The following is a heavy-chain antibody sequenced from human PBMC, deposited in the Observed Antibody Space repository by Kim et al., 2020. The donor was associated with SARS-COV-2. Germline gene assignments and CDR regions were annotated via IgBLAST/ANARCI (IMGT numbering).Heavy chain of an antibody. CDR3: ARGRFCRSSNCHSYMDV. J-gene: IGHJ6*03. D-gene: IGHD2-2*01. Sequence: VKSRFTISRDNSKNTLYLQMNSRRADDTAVYFCARGRFCRSSNCHSYMDVWGKGTTVIVSS. V-gene: IGHV3-30*07.